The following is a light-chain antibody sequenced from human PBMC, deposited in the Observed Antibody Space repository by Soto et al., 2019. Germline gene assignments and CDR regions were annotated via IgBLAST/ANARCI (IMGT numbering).Light chain of an antibody. Sequence: ETVMTQSPGTLSVSPGESATLSCGTSQSVSSNLAWYQQKPGQAPRLLIYGASTRATGIPARFSGSGSGTEFTLTISYLRPEDSAVYFCQQYHDWGTFGGGTKVDIK. CDR2: GAS. CDR3: QQYHDWGT. V-gene: IGKV3D-15*01. CDR1: QSVSSN. J-gene: IGKJ4*01.